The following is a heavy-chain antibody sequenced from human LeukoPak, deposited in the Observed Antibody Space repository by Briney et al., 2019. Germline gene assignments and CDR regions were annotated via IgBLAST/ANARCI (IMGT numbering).Heavy chain of an antibody. CDR2: INHSGST. D-gene: IGHD6-19*01. V-gene: IGHV4-34*01. J-gene: IGHJ4*02. CDR1: GGSFSGYY. CDR3: ASTGIAVAGRVDY. Sequence: KPSETLSLXCAVCGGSFSGYYWSWIRRPPGKGLESIGEINHSGSTNYNPSLKSRVTISVDTSKNQFSLKLSSVTAADTAVYYCASTGIAVAGRVDYWGQGTLVTVSS.